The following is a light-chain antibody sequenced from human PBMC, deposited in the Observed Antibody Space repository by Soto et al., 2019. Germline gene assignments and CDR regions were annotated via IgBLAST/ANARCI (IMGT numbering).Light chain of an antibody. CDR3: QTWGTGIQV. Sequence: QSVLTQSPSASASLGASVKLTCTLSSGHSSYAIAWHQQQPEKGPRYLMKLNSDGSYSKGDGIPDRFSGSSSGAERYLTISSLQSEDEADYYCQTWGTGIQVFGGGTKVTVL. CDR1: SGHSSYA. J-gene: IGLJ3*02. V-gene: IGLV4-69*01. CDR2: LNSDGSY.